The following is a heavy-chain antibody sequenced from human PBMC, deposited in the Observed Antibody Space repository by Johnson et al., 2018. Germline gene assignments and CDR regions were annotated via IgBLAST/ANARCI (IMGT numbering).Heavy chain of an antibody. J-gene: IGHJ6*02. CDR2: LQQDGSGK. Sequence: VRLVEAGGGLVQPGGSLRLSCAASGFSFSSYWMSWVRQAPGKGLEWVANLQQDGSGKYYVDSVRGRFTISRYNAKNSLYLQMNSLRAEDTAVYYCARALRGYRYGTGLDYYGMDVWGQGSTVHVS. CDR3: ARALRGYRYGTGLDYYGMDV. D-gene: IGHD5-18*01. CDR1: GFSFSSYW. V-gene: IGHV3-7*01.